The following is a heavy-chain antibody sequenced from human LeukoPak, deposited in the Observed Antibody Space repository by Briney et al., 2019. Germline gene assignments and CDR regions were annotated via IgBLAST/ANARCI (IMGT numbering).Heavy chain of an antibody. Sequence: SETLSLTCTVSGGSISSYYWSWIRQPPGKGLEWIGYIYYSGSTNYNPSLKSRVTISVDTSKNLFSLKLSSVTAADTAVYYCARHLVVAATEDAFDIWGQGTMVTVSS. CDR2: IYYSGST. D-gene: IGHD2-15*01. CDR3: ARHLVVAATEDAFDI. J-gene: IGHJ3*02. V-gene: IGHV4-59*08. CDR1: GGSISSYY.